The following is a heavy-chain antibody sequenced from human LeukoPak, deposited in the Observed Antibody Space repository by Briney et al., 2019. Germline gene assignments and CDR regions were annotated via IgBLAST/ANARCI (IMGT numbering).Heavy chain of an antibody. J-gene: IGHJ4*02. V-gene: IGHV3-23*01. D-gene: IGHD3-10*01. Sequence: RGSLRLSCAASGFTFSSYAMSWVRQAPGKGLEWVSAISGSGGSTYYADSVKGRFTISRDNSKNTLYLQMNSLRAEDTAVYYCAKDPWSHVLLWFGELLYPETVDYWGQGTLVTVSS. CDR2: ISGSGGST. CDR1: GFTFSSYA. CDR3: AKDPWSHVLLWFGELLYPETVDY.